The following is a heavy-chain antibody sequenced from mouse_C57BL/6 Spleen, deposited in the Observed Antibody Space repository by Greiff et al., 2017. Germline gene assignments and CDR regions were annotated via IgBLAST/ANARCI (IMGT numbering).Heavy chain of an antibody. V-gene: IGHV5-4*01. CDR3: ARESNSRAY. CDR1: GFTFSSYA. CDR2: ISDGGSYT. Sequence: EVQGVESGGGLVKPGGSLKLSCAASGFTFSSYAMSWVRQTPEKRLEWVATISDGGSYTYYPDNVKGRFTISRDNAKNNLYLQMSHLKSEDTAMYYCARESNSRAYWGQGTLVTVSA. D-gene: IGHD2-5*01. J-gene: IGHJ3*01.